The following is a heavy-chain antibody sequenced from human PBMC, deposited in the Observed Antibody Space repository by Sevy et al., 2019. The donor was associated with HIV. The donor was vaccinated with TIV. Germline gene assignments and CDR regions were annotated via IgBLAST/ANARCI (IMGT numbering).Heavy chain of an antibody. J-gene: IGHJ3*01. Sequence: GGSLRLSCTTSGFIFSDYRVNWVRQAPGKGLEWVSAISVSSTYIYYADSVKGRFTISRDNAKNSLYLPMSSLRAEDTAVYYCVRDGAICSGASCSNVFDFWGRGTVVTVSS. V-gene: IGHV3-21*01. CDR2: ISVSSTYI. D-gene: IGHD2-15*01. CDR1: GFIFSDYR. CDR3: VRDGAICSGASCSNVFDF.